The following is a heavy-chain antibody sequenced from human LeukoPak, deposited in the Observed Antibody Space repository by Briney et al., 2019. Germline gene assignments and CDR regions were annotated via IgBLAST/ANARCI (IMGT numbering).Heavy chain of an antibody. CDR1: GFTVSSNF. V-gene: IGHV3-53*01. D-gene: IGHD1/OR15-1a*01. Sequence: GGSLRLSCAASGFTVSSNFMSWVRQAPGKGLEWVSVIYSGGTTYYADSVKGRFTISRDNSRNTLYLQMNSLRAEDTAVYYCARDGYGNNYMDVSGKGTTVTVSS. CDR3: ARDGYGNNYMDV. J-gene: IGHJ6*03. CDR2: IYSGGTT.